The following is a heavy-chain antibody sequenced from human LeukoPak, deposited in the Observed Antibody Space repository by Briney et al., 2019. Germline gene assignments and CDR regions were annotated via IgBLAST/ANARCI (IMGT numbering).Heavy chain of an antibody. Sequence: GGSLRLSCAASGFTVSNKYMTWVRQAPGKGLEWVSAVSDSGGSTYYADTVKGRFTISRDNSKNTLYLQMNSLRAEDTAMYYCARRAGDYSHPYDYWGQGTLVTVSS. J-gene: IGHJ4*02. V-gene: IGHV3-23*01. CDR2: VSDSGGST. CDR1: GFTVSNKY. CDR3: ARRAGDYSHPYDY. D-gene: IGHD3-22*01.